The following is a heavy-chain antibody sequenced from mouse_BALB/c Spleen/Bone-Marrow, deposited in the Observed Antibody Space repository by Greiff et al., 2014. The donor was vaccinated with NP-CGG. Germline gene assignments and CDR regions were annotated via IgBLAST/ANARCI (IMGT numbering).Heavy chain of an antibody. CDR2: IRNKANGYTT. J-gene: IGHJ2*01. CDR3: ARDRGLLRFDY. CDR1: DFTFTDYY. D-gene: IGHD2-3*01. Sequence: EVKVVESGGGLVQPGGSLRLSCATSDFTFTDYYMSWVRQPPGKALEWLGFIRNKANGYTTEYSASVKGRFTISRDNSQSILYLQMNTLRAEDSATYYCARDRGLLRFDYWGQGTTLTVSS. V-gene: IGHV7-3*02.